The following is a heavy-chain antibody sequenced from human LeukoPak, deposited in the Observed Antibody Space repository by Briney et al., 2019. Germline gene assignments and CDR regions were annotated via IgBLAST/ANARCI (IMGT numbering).Heavy chain of an antibody. V-gene: IGHV4-59*01. J-gene: IGHJ4*02. D-gene: IGHD1-26*01. CDR1: GGSISSYY. CDR3: ARGSGGSPRGYFDY. Sequence: SETLSLTCTVSGGSISSYYWSWIRQPPGKGLEWIGYIYYSGSTNYNPSLKSRVTISVDTSKNQFSLKLSSVTAADTAVYYCARGSGGSPRGYFDYWGQGTLVTVSS. CDR2: IYYSGST.